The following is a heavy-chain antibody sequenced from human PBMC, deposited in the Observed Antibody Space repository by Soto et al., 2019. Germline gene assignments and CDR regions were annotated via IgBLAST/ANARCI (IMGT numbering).Heavy chain of an antibody. J-gene: IGHJ4*02. D-gene: IGHD6-13*01. CDR3: ARGIGQQLPQAHFDY. V-gene: IGHV1-69*01. Sequence: QVQLVQSGAEVKKPGSSVKVSCKASGGTFSSYAIIWVRQATGQGLEWMGGIIPIFGTANYAQKFQGRVTITADESTSTAYMELSSLRSEATALYYCARGIGQQLPQAHFDYWGQGTLVTVSS. CDR2: IIPIFGTA. CDR1: GGTFSSYA.